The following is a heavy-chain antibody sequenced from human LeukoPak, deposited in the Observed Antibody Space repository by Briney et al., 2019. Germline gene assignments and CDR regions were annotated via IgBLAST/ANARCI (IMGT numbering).Heavy chain of an antibody. V-gene: IGHV3-23*01. CDR2: ISVSGGST. CDR1: GFTFSSYA. Sequence: PGGSLRLSCAASGFTFSSYAMSWVRQAPGKGLEWVSVISVSGGSTYYADSVKGRFIISRDNSKNTLYLQMNSLRAEDTAVYYCAKKYSGTYYAHLDYWGQGTLVTVSS. J-gene: IGHJ4*02. CDR3: AKKYSGTYYAHLDY. D-gene: IGHD1-26*01.